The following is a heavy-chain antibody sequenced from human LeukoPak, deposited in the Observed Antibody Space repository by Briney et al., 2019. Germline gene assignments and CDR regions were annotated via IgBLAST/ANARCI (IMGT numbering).Heavy chain of an antibody. V-gene: IGHV3-23*01. D-gene: IGHD3-22*01. CDR2: ISGSGGST. CDR1: GFTFSSYA. J-gene: IGHJ4*02. CDR3: AKVPRRRGYYDSSGYYDDY. Sequence: GGSLRLSCAASGFTFSSYAMSWVRQAPGKGLEWVSAISGSGGSTYYADSVKGRFTISRDNSKNTLYLQMNSLRAEDTAVYCCAKVPRRRGYYDSSGYYDDYWGQGTLVTVSS.